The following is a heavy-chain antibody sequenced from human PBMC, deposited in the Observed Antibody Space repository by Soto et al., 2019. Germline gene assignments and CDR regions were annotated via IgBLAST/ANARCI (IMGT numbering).Heavy chain of an antibody. CDR2: INAYTGNT. CDR3: ARDGSSGWY. V-gene: IGHV1-18*01. J-gene: IGHJ4*02. Sequence: QVQLVQSGTEVKKPGASVKVSCQASGYTFMNYGITWMRQAPEQGLEWMGWINAYTGNTKYAQKLQGSVTMTTDTSTSTAYMELRSLRSDDTAVYYCARDGSSGWYWGQGTLVTVSS. CDR1: GYTFMNYG. D-gene: IGHD6-19*01.